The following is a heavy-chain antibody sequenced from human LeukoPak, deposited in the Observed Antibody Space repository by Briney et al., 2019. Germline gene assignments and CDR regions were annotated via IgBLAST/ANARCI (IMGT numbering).Heavy chain of an antibody. Sequence: PGGSLRLSCAASGFTVSGTYMSWVRQAPGKGLEWVSAMYTGGTTYYADSVKGRFTISRDNSRNTLFLHMSSLRADDTAVYYCAKDEATSGGGLASWGQGTLVTVSS. V-gene: IGHV3-53*01. J-gene: IGHJ4*02. CDR2: MYTGGTT. CDR3: AKDEATSGGGLAS. CDR1: GFTVSGTY. D-gene: IGHD3-16*01.